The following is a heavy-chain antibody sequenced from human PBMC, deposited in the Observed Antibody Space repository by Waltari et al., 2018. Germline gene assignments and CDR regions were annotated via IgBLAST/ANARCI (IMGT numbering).Heavy chain of an antibody. Sequence: QVQLQESGPGLVKPSETLSLTCTVSGDCIINHHWAWIRQPPGKGLEWVGYAYYTGRTNYHPSLRSRLSISVDTLKHQFSLNLNSVTAADTAVYYCARDLGGFNHFDWFLSIWGPGTMVTVSS. CDR3: ARDLGGFNHFDWFLSI. CDR1: GDCIINHH. D-gene: IGHD3-9*01. J-gene: IGHJ3*02. V-gene: IGHV4-59*11. CDR2: AYYTGRT.